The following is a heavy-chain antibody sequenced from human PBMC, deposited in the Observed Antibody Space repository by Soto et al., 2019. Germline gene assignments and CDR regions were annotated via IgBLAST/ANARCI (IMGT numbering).Heavy chain of an antibody. CDR2: ISSSSSYI. CDR1: GFTFSSYS. D-gene: IGHD3-22*01. V-gene: IGHV3-21*01. Sequence: EVQLVESGGGLVKPGGSLRLSCAASGFTFSSYSMNWVRQAPGKGLEWVSSISSSSSYIYYADSVKGRFTISRDNAKNSLDLQMNSLRAEDTAVYYCARDYYDSSANYYYGMDVWGQGTTVTVSS. J-gene: IGHJ6*02. CDR3: ARDYYDSSANYYYGMDV.